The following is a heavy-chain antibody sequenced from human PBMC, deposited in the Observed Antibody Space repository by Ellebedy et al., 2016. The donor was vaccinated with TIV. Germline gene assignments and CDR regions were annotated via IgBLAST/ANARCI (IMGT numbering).Heavy chain of an antibody. CDR3: ATDGSYGDYLSPRHAFAI. V-gene: IGHV3-7*01. D-gene: IGHD4-17*01. CDR2: IRQDGNDR. J-gene: IGHJ3*02. Sequence: GESLKISCVASGFSFSSYWMSWVRQAPGKGLEWVANIRQDGNDRYYVDSVKGRFTISRDNAKNSLYLQMNSLRAEDTAVYYCATDGSYGDYLSPRHAFAIWGLGTTVTVSS. CDR1: GFSFSSYW.